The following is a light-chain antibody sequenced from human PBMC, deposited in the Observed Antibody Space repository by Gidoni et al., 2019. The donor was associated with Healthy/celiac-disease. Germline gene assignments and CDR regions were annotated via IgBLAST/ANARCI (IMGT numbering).Light chain of an antibody. Sequence: QSALTQPASVSGSPGQSITISCTGTSSDVGGYNYVSWYQQHPGKAPKLMMYDVSNRPSGVSNRFSGSKSGNTASLTISGLQAEDEADYYCSSYTSSSTPVVVGGGTKLTVL. CDR2: DVS. CDR1: SSDVGGYNY. CDR3: SSYTSSSTPVV. V-gene: IGLV2-14*03. J-gene: IGLJ2*01.